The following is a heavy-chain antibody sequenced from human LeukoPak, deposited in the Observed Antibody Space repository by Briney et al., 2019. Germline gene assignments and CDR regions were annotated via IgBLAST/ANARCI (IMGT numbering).Heavy chain of an antibody. CDR1: GFTFSTYG. CDR3: AKEFNRGLPDY. J-gene: IGHJ4*02. Sequence: PGGSLRLSCAASGFTFSTYGMHWVHQAPGKGLEWVAVISYDGSNEYYADSVKGRFTISRDNSKNTLYLQMSSLRAEDTAVYYCAKEFNRGLPDYWGQGTLVTVPS. CDR2: ISYDGSNE. V-gene: IGHV3-30*18. D-gene: IGHD2-21*01.